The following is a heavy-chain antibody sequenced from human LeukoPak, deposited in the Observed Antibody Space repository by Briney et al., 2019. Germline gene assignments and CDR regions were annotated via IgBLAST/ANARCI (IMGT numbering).Heavy chain of an antibody. CDR1: GYTFTGDY. Sequence: ASVKVSCKASGYTFTGDYMHWVRQAPGQGLEWMGWINPNSGGTNYAQKFQGRVTMTTDTSTSTAYMELRSLRSDDTAVYYCARRSRALGFDLDYWGQGTLVTVSS. CDR3: ARRSRALGFDLDY. CDR2: INPNSGGT. V-gene: IGHV1-2*02. D-gene: IGHD3-10*01. J-gene: IGHJ4*02.